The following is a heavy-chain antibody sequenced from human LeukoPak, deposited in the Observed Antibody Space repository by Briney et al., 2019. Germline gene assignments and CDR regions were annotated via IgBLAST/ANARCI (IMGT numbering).Heavy chain of an antibody. J-gene: IGHJ4*02. CDR3: ARGTRESDYDFYYFDY. Sequence: SVKVSCKASGGTFSSYAISWVRQAPGQGLEWMGGIIPIFGTANYAQKFQGRVTITADESTSTAYMELSSLRSEDTAVYYCARGTRESDYDFYYFDYWGQGTLVTVSS. V-gene: IGHV1-69*13. CDR1: GGTFSSYA. CDR2: IIPIFGTA. D-gene: IGHD5-12*01.